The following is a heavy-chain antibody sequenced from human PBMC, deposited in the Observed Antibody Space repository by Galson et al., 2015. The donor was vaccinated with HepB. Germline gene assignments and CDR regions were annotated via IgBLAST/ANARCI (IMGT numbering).Heavy chain of an antibody. D-gene: IGHD1-26*01. J-gene: IGHJ6*02. V-gene: IGHV3-48*02. Sequence: SLRLSCAASGFTFSSYSMNWVRQAPGKGLEWVSYISSSSSTIYYADSVKGRFTISRDNAKNSLYLQMNSLRDEDTAVYYCARDKPASGSYDADYYYYYGMDVWGQGTTVTVSS. CDR1: GFTFSSYS. CDR2: ISSSSSTI. CDR3: ARDKPASGSYDADYYYYYGMDV.